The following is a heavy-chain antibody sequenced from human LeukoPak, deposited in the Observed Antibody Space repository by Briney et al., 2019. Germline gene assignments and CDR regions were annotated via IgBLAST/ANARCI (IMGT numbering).Heavy chain of an antibody. V-gene: IGHV1-2*02. J-gene: IGHJ5*02. CDR3: ARPRLAAAGWFDP. D-gene: IGHD6-13*01. Sequence: ASVKVSCKASGYTFTGYYMHWVRQAPGQGLDWMGWINPNSGGTNYAQKFQGRVTMTRDTSISTAYMELSRLRSDDTAVYYCARPRLAAAGWFDPWGQGTLVTVSS. CDR2: INPNSGGT. CDR1: GYTFTGYY.